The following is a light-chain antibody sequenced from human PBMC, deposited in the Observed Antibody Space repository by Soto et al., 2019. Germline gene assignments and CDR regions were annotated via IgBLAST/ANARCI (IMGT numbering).Light chain of an antibody. CDR1: QTISTY. Sequence: DIQMTQSPSSLSASVGDRVTISCRASQTISTYLHWYQHKPGKVPRLLISDVSTLQSGVGGRLRGSGYETEFTLTITELHHECIATRYFLQGYSTHALTFGGGTNVELK. CDR3: LQGYSTHALT. J-gene: IGKJ4*01. CDR2: DVS. V-gene: IGKV1-39*01.